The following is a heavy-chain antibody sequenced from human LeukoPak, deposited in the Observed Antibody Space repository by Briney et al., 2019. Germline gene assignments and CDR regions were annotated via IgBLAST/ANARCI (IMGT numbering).Heavy chain of an antibody. D-gene: IGHD5-18*01. J-gene: IGHJ4*02. CDR2: ISTNGHNA. V-gene: IGHV3-23*01. Sequence: GGSLRLSCAASGFTFSSYAMIWVRQAPGKGPEWVAAISTNGHNAYYPDSVKGRFTISRDNSENTLYLQMNTLRAEDTAVYYCAKGHTGYFFTIDYWGQGTLVTVSS. CDR3: AKGHTGYFFTIDY. CDR1: GFTFSSYA.